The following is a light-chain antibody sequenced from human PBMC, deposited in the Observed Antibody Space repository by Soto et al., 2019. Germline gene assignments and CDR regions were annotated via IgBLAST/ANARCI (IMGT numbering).Light chain of an antibody. Sequence: QSVLTQPPSVSAAPGQKVTISCSGSSSNIGNNYVSWYQQLPGTAPKLLIYKNNQRPSGIPDRFSGSKSGTSATLGITGRQTGDEADYYCGTWDSSLSAGVFGGGTKLTVL. CDR3: GTWDSSLSAGV. J-gene: IGLJ3*02. V-gene: IGLV1-51*02. CDR1: SSNIGNNY. CDR2: KNN.